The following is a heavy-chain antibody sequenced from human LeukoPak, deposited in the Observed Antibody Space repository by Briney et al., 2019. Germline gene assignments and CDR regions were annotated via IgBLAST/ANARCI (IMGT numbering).Heavy chain of an antibody. Sequence: GGSLRLSCAASGFTFSSYAMSWVRQAPGKGLEWVSGISGSGDNTYYADSVKGRFTISRDNSKNTLYVQVNSLGTEDTAAYYCAKGSYYDSNGSFYFDYWGQGTLVTVSS. D-gene: IGHD3-22*01. V-gene: IGHV3-23*01. CDR1: GFTFSSYA. J-gene: IGHJ4*02. CDR3: AKGSYYDSNGSFYFDY. CDR2: ISGSGDNT.